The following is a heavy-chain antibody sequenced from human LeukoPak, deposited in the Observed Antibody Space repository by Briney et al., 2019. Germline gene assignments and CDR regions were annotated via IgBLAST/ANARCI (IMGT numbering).Heavy chain of an antibody. CDR2: INSDGSST. D-gene: IGHD3-3*01. V-gene: IGHV3-74*01. CDR1: GFTFSSYW. Sequence: GGPLRLSCAASGFTFSSYWMHWVRQAPGKGLVWVSRINSDGSSTSYADSVKGRFTISRDNAKNTLYLQMNSLRAEDTAVYYCARDRGRYYDFWSGYPYNWFDPWGQGTLVTVSS. J-gene: IGHJ5*02. CDR3: ARDRGRYYDFWSGYPYNWFDP.